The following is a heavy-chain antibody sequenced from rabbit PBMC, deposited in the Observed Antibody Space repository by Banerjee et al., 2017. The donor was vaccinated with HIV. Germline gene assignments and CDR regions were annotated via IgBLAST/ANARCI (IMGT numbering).Heavy chain of an antibody. J-gene: IGHJ4*01. Sequence: QEQLEESGGDLVQPEGSLTLTCKASGFDFSSNAMCWVRQAPGKGLEWIGCIYTDSGSTYYANWAKGRFTISETSSTTVTLQMTSLTAADTATYFCARDLAGVIGWNFNLWGPGTLVTVS. CDR2: IYTDSGST. CDR1: GFDFSSNA. V-gene: IGHV1S45*01. CDR3: ARDLAGVIGWNFNL. D-gene: IGHD4-1*01.